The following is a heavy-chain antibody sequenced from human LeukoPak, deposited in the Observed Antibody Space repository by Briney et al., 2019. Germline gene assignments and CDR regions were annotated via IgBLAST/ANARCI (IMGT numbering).Heavy chain of an antibody. CDR2: ISAYNGNT. D-gene: IGHD6-19*01. J-gene: IGHJ4*02. Sequence: ASVKVSCKASGYTFTSYGISWVRQASGQGLEWMGWISAYNGNTNYAQKLQGRVTMTTDTSTSAAYMELRSLRSDDTAVYYCARVGSDSSGWRRFDYWGQGTLVTVSS. V-gene: IGHV1-18*01. CDR1: GYTFTSYG. CDR3: ARVGSDSSGWRRFDY.